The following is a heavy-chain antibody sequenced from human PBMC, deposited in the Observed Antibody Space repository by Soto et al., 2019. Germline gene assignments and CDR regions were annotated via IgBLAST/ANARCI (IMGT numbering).Heavy chain of an antibody. D-gene: IGHD1-1*01. CDR3: ASGGTYKCAYGMDV. J-gene: IGHJ6*02. V-gene: IGHV3-74*01. CDR2: INNDGSGT. Sequence: EVQLVESGGALVQPGGSLRLSCAVSGFTFSRHCMHWVRQAPGKGLVWVSRINNDGSGTNYADSVKGRFTISRDNVKNTLYLQMNSLRAEDTALYYCASGGTYKCAYGMDVWGQGTTVTVSS. CDR1: GFTFSRHC.